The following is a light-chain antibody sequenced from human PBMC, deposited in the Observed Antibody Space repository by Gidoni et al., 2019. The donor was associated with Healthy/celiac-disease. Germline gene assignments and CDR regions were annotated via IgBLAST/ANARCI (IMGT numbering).Light chain of an antibody. V-gene: IGKV1-5*01. CDR3: QQYNSYSVRT. J-gene: IGKJ1*01. Sequence: DIQMTQSPSTLSASVGDRVTITCRASQSISSWLAWYQQKPGKAPKLLIYDASSLESGVPSRFSGSGSGTEFTLTISSLQPDDFATYYCQQYNSYSVRTFXQXTKVEIK. CDR1: QSISSW. CDR2: DAS.